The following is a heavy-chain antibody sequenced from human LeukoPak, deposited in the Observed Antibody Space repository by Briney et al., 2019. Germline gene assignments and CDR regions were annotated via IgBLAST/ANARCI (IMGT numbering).Heavy chain of an antibody. CDR3: ARAYPAAGTRPFDY. J-gene: IGHJ4*02. CDR1: GYTFTSYD. V-gene: IGHV1-8*03. CDR2: MNPNSGNT. Sequence: ASVKVSCKASGYTFTSYDINWVRQATGQGLEWMGWMNPNSGNTGYAQKFQGRVTITRNTSISTAYMELSSLRSEDTAVYYCARAYPAAGTRPFDYWGQGTLVTVSS. D-gene: IGHD6-13*01.